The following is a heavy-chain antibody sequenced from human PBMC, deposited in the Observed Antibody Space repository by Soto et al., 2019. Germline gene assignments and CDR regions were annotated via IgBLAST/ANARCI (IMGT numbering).Heavy chain of an antibody. J-gene: IGHJ4*02. D-gene: IGHD5-12*01. CDR3: AKDRVRGYSGYDYFDY. Sequence: EVQLLESGGGLVQPGGSLRLSCAASGFTFSSYAMSWVRQAPGKGLEWVSAISGMGGSTYYADSVKGRFTISRDNSKNTLYLQMNSLRAEDTAVYYCAKDRVRGYSGYDYFDYWGQGTLVTVSS. CDR1: GFTFSSYA. CDR2: ISGMGGST. V-gene: IGHV3-23*01.